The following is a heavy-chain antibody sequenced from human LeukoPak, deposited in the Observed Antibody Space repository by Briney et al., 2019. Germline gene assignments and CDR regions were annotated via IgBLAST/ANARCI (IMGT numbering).Heavy chain of an antibody. D-gene: IGHD6-6*01. CDR2: IDRDGSVR. Sequence: GGSLRLSCSASGFSFSTYWMSWVRQTPETGLEFVANIDRDGSVRNYMDSLRGRSTISRDNAKKSMYLEINSLRADDTAVYYCARDPGSSSYDLWGRGALVTVSS. J-gene: IGHJ5*02. V-gene: IGHV3-7*01. CDR1: GFSFSTYW. CDR3: ARDPGSSSYDL.